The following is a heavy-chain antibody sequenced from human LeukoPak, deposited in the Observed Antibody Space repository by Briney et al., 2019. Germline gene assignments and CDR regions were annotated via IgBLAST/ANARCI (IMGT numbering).Heavy chain of an antibody. CDR1: GFTFSSYG. CDR2: ISYDGSNK. V-gene: IGHV3-30*18. CDR3: AKDRLEIRDGYNLGLGY. Sequence: GGSLRLSCAASGFTFSSYGMHWVRQAPGKGLEWVAVISYDGSNKYYADSVKGRFTISRDNSKNTLYLQMNSLRAEDTAVYYCAKDRLEIRDGYNLGLGYWGQGTLVTVSS. D-gene: IGHD5-12*01. J-gene: IGHJ4*02.